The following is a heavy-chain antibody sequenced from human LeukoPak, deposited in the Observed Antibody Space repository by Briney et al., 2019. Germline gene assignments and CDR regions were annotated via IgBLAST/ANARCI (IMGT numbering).Heavy chain of an antibody. V-gene: IGHV3-30*02. D-gene: IGHD1-14*01. Sequence: GGSLRLSCAASGFTFSSYGMHWVRQAPGKGLDWEAFIRYDGSNKYYADSVKGRFTISRDNSKNTLSLQMNSLRVEDTAVYYCVRYEFDYWGQGTLVTVSS. CDR2: IRYDGSNK. CDR1: GFTFSSYG. J-gene: IGHJ4*02. CDR3: VRYEFDY.